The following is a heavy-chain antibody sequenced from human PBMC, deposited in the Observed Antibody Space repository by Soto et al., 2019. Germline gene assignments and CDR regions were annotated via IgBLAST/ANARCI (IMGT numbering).Heavy chain of an antibody. CDR3: ARIRNTRGSGWYYFDY. Sequence: SGPTLVNPTQTLTLTCTFSGFSLSTSGLCVSWIRQPPGKALEWLALIDWGDEKYYSTSLKTRLTISKDTSKNQVVLTMTNMDPVDTATYYCARIRNTRGSGWYYFDYWGQGTLVTVSS. J-gene: IGHJ4*02. CDR2: IDWGDEK. D-gene: IGHD6-19*01. V-gene: IGHV2-70*01. CDR1: GFSLSTSGLC.